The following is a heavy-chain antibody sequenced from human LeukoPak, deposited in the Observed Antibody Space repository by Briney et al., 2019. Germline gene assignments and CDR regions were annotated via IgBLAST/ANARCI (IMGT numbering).Heavy chain of an antibody. CDR1: GFAFPNFW. J-gene: IGHJ5*02. CDR3: TSGYSDHGKWFDP. V-gene: IGHV3-7*01. CDR2: INKDGSEK. D-gene: IGHD5-18*01. Sequence: GGSLRLSCATSGFAFPNFWVSWVRQAPGKGLEWVANINKDGSEKFYVDSVKGRFTISRDNAKHSLFLQMNSLRAEDTALYHCTSGYSDHGKWFDPWGQGTLVTVSS.